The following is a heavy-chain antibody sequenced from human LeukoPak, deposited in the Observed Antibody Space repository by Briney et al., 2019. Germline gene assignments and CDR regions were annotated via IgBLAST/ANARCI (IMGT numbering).Heavy chain of an antibody. CDR1: GGSFSGYY. Sequence: PSETLSLTCAVYGGSFSGYYWSWIRQPPGKGLEWIGXXXHSGSTNYNPSLKSRVTISVDTSKNQFSLKLSSVTAADTAVYYCARPARYSSGWYRGEEFDYWGQGTLVTVSS. CDR2: XXHSGST. J-gene: IGHJ4*02. CDR3: ARPARYSSGWYRGEEFDY. V-gene: IGHV4-34*01. D-gene: IGHD6-19*01.